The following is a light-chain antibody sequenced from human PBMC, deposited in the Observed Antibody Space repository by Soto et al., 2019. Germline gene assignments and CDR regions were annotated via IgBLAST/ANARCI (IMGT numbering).Light chain of an antibody. J-gene: IGKJ1*01. CDR3: QQYGSSGT. CDR1: QSVSSN. CDR2: GAS. Sequence: EILMTQSPATLSVSPGERATLSCRASQSVSSNLAWYQQKPGQAPRLLIYGASNRATGIPDRFSGSGSGTEFTLTISRMEPEDFAVYYCQQYGSSGTFGHGTKVDIK. V-gene: IGKV3-20*01.